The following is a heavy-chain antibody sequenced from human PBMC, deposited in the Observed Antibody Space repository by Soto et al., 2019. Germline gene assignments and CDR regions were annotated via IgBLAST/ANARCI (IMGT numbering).Heavy chain of an antibody. V-gene: IGHV3-53*01. Sequence: PGGSLRLSCAASGFTVSSNYMSWVRQAPGKGLEWVSFIYSGGSTYYADSVKGRFTISRDNSKNTLYLQMDSLRVEDTAVYYCARGYCSSTTCGGAIDYWGQGTLVTVSS. CDR3: ARGYCSSTTCGGAIDY. J-gene: IGHJ4*02. CDR2: IYSGGST. CDR1: GFTVSSNY. D-gene: IGHD2-2*01.